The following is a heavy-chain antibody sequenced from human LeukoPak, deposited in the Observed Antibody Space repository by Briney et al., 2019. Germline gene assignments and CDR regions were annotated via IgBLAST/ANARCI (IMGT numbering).Heavy chain of an antibody. CDR1: GFTFSSYW. Sequence: GGSLRLSCAASGFTFSSYWMHWVRQAPGKGLVWVSAISGSGGSTYYADSVKGRFTISKDNSKNTLYLQMNSLRAEDTAVYYCAKDRDGSGSYYHYWGQGTLVTVSS. CDR2: ISGSGGST. D-gene: IGHD3-10*01. CDR3: AKDRDGSGSYYHY. J-gene: IGHJ4*02. V-gene: IGHV3-23*01.